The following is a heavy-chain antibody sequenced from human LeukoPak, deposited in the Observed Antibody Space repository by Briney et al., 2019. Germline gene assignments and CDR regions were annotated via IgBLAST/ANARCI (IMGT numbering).Heavy chain of an antibody. CDR3: AKDPSYDILTGFDY. J-gene: IGHJ4*02. CDR1: GFTFDDYA. V-gene: IGHV3-9*01. D-gene: IGHD3-9*01. Sequence: GGSLRLSCAASGFTFDDYAMHWVRQAPGKGLEWVSGISWNSGSIGYADSVEGRFTISRDNAKNSLYLQMNSLRAEDTALYYCAKDPSYDILTGFDYWGQGTLVTVSS. CDR2: ISWNSGSI.